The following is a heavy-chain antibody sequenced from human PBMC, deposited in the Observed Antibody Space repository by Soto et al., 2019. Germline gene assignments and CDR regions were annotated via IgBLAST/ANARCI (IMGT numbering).Heavy chain of an antibody. Sequence: PGGSLRLSCASCGFTFSSYAMSWVRQAPGKGLEWVSLISGSGGGTYYADSVKGRFTISRDNSKNTLYLQMNSLRAEDTAVFYCAKHLSNGSPDYWGQGTLVTVSS. CDR1: GFTFSSYA. D-gene: IGHD2-15*01. J-gene: IGHJ4*02. V-gene: IGHV3-23*01. CDR3: AKHLSNGSPDY. CDR2: ISGSGGGT.